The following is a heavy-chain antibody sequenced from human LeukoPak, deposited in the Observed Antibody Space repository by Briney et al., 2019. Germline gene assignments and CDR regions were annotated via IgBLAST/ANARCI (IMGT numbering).Heavy chain of an antibody. J-gene: IGHJ3*02. CDR1: GYTFTGYY. Sequence: ASVKVSCKASGYTFTGYYMHWVRQAPGQGLEWMGRIIPILGIANYAQKFQGRVTITADKSTSTAYMELSSLRSEDTAVYYCARRRTYYYDSSGYYPPDDAFDIWGQGTMVTVSS. CDR3: ARRRTYYYDSSGYYPPDDAFDI. V-gene: IGHV1-69*02. D-gene: IGHD3-22*01. CDR2: IIPILGIA.